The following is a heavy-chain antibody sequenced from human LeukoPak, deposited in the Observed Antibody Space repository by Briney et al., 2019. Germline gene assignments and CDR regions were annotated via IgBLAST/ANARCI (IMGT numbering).Heavy chain of an antibody. J-gene: IGHJ4*02. CDR3: TRDNGGMDS. Sequence: GGSLRLSCAASGFTFNNYWMHWVRQAPGKELVWVSHINTDGSATNYADSVKGRFTISRDNAKNTLYLQMDSLGAEDTAVYYCTRDNGGMDSWGQGTLVTVSS. V-gene: IGHV3-74*01. CDR2: INTDGSAT. CDR1: GFTFNNYW. D-gene: IGHD7-27*01.